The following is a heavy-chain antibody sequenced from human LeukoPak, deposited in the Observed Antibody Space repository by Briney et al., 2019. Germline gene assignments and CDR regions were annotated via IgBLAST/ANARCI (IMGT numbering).Heavy chain of an antibody. Sequence: PGGSLRLSCAASGFPFSSYWMHWVRQAPGKGLVWVSRINSGGSGTSYADSVEGRLTISRDNAKNTLYLQMNSLRAEDTAVYYCAKNWASSTSCYYYWGQGTLVTVSS. J-gene: IGHJ4*02. CDR3: AKNWASSTSCYYY. V-gene: IGHV3-74*01. CDR2: INSGGSGT. CDR1: GFPFSSYW. D-gene: IGHD2-2*01.